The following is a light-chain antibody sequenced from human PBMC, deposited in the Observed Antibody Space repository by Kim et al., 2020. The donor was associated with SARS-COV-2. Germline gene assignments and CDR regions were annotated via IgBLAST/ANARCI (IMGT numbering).Light chain of an antibody. J-gene: IGKJ5*01. CDR3: QQFNSYPIT. V-gene: IGKV1-13*02. CDR1: QGISSA. CDR2: DAS. Sequence: ASVGDRITITCRASQGISSALAWYQQKPGKAPKLLIYDASSLESGVPSRFSGSGSGTDFTLTISSLQPEDFATYYCQQFNSYPITFGQGTRLEIK.